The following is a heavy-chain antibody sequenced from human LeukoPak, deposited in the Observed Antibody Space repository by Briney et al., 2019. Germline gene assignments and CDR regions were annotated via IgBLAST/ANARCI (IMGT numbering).Heavy chain of an antibody. Sequence: SETLSLTCTVSGGSISSHYWSWIRQPPGKGLEWIGYIFYSGNTHYNPSLKSRVTISVDTSKNQFSLKLSSVTAADTAVYYCAVCPRSGSYEYFDLWGRGTLVTVSS. CDR3: AVCPRSGSYEYFDL. V-gene: IGHV4-59*11. J-gene: IGHJ2*01. CDR2: IFYSGNT. CDR1: GGSISSHY. D-gene: IGHD1-26*01.